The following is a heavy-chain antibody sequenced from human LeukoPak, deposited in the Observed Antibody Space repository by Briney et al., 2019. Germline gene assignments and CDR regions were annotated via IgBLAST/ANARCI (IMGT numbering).Heavy chain of an antibody. J-gene: IGHJ4*02. CDR3: AKDDAWLQYND. D-gene: IGHD5-24*01. V-gene: IGHV3-23*01. Sequence: GGSLRLSCVASGFTFSRHGMNWVRQAPGKGLEWVSGISPSGDIKYYVDSVKGRFTVSRDNSKYTLYLQINSLRDEDTAVYYCAKDDAWLQYNDWGQGTLVTVSS. CDR2: ISPSGDIK. CDR1: GFTFSRHG.